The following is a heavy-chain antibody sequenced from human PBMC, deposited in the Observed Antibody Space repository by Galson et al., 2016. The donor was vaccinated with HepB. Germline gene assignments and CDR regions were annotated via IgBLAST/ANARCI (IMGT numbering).Heavy chain of an antibody. J-gene: IGHJ5*02. CDR1: GFTFSNYW. CDR2: IKEDGSEK. V-gene: IGHV3-7*03. CDR3: ARDGRQHELYSWFDP. D-gene: IGHD5-12*01. Sequence: SLRLSCAASGFTFSNYWMSWVRQAPEKGLEWVANIKEDGSEKYYVDSVKGRFTISRDNAEKSLYLQMNGLRAEDSAVYYCARDGRQHELYSWFDPWGQGTLVTVSS.